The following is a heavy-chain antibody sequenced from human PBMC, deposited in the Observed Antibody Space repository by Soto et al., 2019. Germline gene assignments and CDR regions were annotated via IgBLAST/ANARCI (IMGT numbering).Heavy chain of an antibody. D-gene: IGHD4-17*01. CDR1: GYTFTNYG. CDR2: ISAYNGNT. CDR3: ARVPATPYGDSHKKSWGDP. V-gene: IGHV1-18*04. J-gene: IGHJ5*02. Sequence: ASVKFSCKTSGYTFTNYGINWVRQAPGQGLEWMGWISAYNGNTNYAQKLQGRVTMTTDTSTSTAYMELRSLRSDDTAVYYCARVPATPYGDSHKKSWGDPCRQGNLGTFSS.